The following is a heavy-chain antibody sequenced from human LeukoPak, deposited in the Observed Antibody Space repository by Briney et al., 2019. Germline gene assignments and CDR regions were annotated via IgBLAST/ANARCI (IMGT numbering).Heavy chain of an antibody. CDR1: GFTFSNYW. CDR2: INNDGSVT. Sequence: SGGSLRLSCAASGFTFSNYWMHWVRQAPGKGLVCVSTINNDGSVTHYADSVKGRFTISRDNAKNSLYLQMSGLRVEDTGVYYCAGEISNWFDPWGQGTLVTVSS. D-gene: IGHD3-16*01. V-gene: IGHV3-74*01. CDR3: AGEISNWFDP. J-gene: IGHJ5*02.